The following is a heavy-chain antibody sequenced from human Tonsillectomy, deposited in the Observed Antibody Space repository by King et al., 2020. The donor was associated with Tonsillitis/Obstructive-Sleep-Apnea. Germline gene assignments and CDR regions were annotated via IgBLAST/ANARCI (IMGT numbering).Heavy chain of an antibody. CDR3: ARDDTVGRYIDS. CDR1: GYTFTRYY. J-gene: IGHJ4*02. CDR2: INPSSGVT. V-gene: IGHV1-46*01. Sequence: QLVQSGAEVKTPGASVKVSCKASGYTFTRYYIHWVRQARGQGLEWMGIINPSSGVTTYEQKFQGRVSMTTDTSASTVYLHLSSLRSEDTAVYYCARDDTVGRYIDSWGQGTLVTVSS. D-gene: IGHD1-14*01.